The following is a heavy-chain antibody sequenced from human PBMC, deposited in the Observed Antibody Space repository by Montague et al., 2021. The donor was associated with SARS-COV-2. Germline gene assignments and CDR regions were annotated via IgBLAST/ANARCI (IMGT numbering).Heavy chain of an antibody. CDR2: IYHSGST. V-gene: IGHV4-39*07. CDR3: AREPYYYDSSGYPYYYYYGMDV. Sequence: SETLSLTCTVSGGSISSRSYYWGWIRQPPGKGLEWIGSIYHSGSTNYNPSLKSRVTISVDKSKNQFSLRLSSVTAADTAVHYCAREPYYYDSSGYPYYYYYGMDVWGQGTAVTVSS. D-gene: IGHD3-22*01. J-gene: IGHJ6*02. CDR1: GGSISSRSYY.